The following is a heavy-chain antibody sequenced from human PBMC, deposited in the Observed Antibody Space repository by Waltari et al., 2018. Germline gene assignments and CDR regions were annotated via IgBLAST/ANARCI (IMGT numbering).Heavy chain of an antibody. V-gene: IGHV3-23*03. Sequence: EVQLLESGGGLVQPGGSLRLSCAASGFTFSSYAMSWVRQAPGKGLEWVSVIYSGGSSTYYADSVKGRFTISRDNSKNTLYLQMNSLRAEDTAVYYCAKGDFWSGYLNWGQGTLVTVSS. CDR1: GFTFSSYA. D-gene: IGHD3-3*01. CDR2: IYSGGSST. CDR3: AKGDFWSGYLN. J-gene: IGHJ4*02.